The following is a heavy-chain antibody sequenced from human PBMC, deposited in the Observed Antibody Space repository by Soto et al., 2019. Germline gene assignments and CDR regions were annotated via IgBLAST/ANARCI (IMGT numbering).Heavy chain of an antibody. D-gene: IGHD3-10*01. CDR3: GRGASGSYRLDY. V-gene: IGHV3-74*01. CDR2: INSDGSST. CDR1: GFTFSSYW. J-gene: IGHJ4*02. Sequence: EVQLVESGGGLVQPGGSLRLSCAASGFTFSSYWMHWVRQAPGKGLVWVSRINSDGSSTNYADSVKGQFTISRDNAKNTLYLQTNSLRAEDTAGYYCGRGASGSYRLDYWGQGTLVTVSS.